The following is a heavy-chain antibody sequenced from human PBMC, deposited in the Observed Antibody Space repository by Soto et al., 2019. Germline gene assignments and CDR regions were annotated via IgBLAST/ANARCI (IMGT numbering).Heavy chain of an antibody. CDR2: ISYDGSNK. CDR1: GFTFSSYG. Sequence: GGSLRLSCAASGFTFSSYGMHWVRQAPGKGLEWVAVISYDGSNKYYADSVKGRFTISRDNSKNTLYLQMDSLRAEDTAVYYCARDGLVRGVIGYYYYGMDVWGQGTTVTVSS. CDR3: ARDGLVRGVIGYYYYGMDV. V-gene: IGHV3-30*03. J-gene: IGHJ6*02. D-gene: IGHD3-10*01.